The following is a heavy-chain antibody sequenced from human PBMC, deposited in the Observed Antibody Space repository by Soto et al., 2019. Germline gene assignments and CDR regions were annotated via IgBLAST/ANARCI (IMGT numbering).Heavy chain of an antibody. CDR2: IIPIFGTA. Sequence: GASVKVSCKASGGTFSSYAIGWVRQAPGQGLEWMGGIIPIFGTANYAQKFQGRVTITADKSTSTAYMELSSLRSEDTAVYYCARRSSLPSPGLGIYGSGSYYYNWFDPWGQGTLVTVSS. CDR1: GGTFSSYA. CDR3: ARRSSLPSPGLGIYGSGSYYYNWFDP. J-gene: IGHJ5*02. D-gene: IGHD3-10*01. V-gene: IGHV1-69*06.